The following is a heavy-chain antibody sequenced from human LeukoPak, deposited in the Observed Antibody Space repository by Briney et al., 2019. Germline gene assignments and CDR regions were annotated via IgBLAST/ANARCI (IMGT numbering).Heavy chain of an antibody. Sequence: GGALRLSCAASGFTFRNAWMSWGRQVPGKGLGWVGRIKSKIDGGTADYAAPVKGRFTISRDDSKNTVDLQMNSLKTEDTALYYCTSISASVVGESFDYWGQGTQVTVSS. V-gene: IGHV3-15*01. CDR2: IKSKIDGGTA. CDR1: GFTFRNAW. J-gene: IGHJ4*02. CDR3: TSISASVVGESFDY. D-gene: IGHD2-15*01.